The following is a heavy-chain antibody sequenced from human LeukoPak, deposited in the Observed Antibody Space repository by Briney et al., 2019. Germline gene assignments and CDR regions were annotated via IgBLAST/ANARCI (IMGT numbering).Heavy chain of an antibody. CDR3: ARDPYSGSYGADYYYYMDV. V-gene: IGHV3-23*01. D-gene: IGHD1-26*01. CDR2: ISDTGATT. J-gene: IGHJ6*03. CDR1: GFSFSTYS. Sequence: PGGSLRLSCAASGFSFSTYSMSWVRQAPGKGLEWVSVISDTGATTFYADSVKGRFTISRDNSKNTLYLQMSSLRVEDTAVYYCARDPYSGSYGADYYYYMDVWGKGTTVTISS.